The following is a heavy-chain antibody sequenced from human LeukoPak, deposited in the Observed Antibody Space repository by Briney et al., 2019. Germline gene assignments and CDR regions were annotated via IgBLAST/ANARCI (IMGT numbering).Heavy chain of an antibody. J-gene: IGHJ6*02. D-gene: IGHD3-22*01. CDR2: ISSSGSTI. V-gene: IGHV3-11*01. Sequence: GGSLRLSCAASGFTFSDYYMSWIRQAPGKGLEWVSYISSSGSTIYYADSVKGRFTISRDNAKNSLYLQMNSLRAEDTAVYYCASAYDSSGYYAQYGMDVWGQGTTVIVSS. CDR3: ASAYDSSGYYAQYGMDV. CDR1: GFTFSDYY.